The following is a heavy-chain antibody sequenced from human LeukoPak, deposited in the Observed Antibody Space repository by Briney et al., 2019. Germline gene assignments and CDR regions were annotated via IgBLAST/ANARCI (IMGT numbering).Heavy chain of an antibody. V-gene: IGHV4-34*01. J-gene: IGHJ4*02. Sequence: SETLSLTCAVYGGSFSGYYWSWIRQPPGKGLEWIGEINHSGSTNYSPSLKSRVTISVDTSKNQFSLKLSSVTAADTAVYYCARGSGRLTFDYWGQGTLVTVSS. CDR3: ARGSGRLTFDY. D-gene: IGHD6-19*01. CDR1: GGSFSGYY. CDR2: INHSGST.